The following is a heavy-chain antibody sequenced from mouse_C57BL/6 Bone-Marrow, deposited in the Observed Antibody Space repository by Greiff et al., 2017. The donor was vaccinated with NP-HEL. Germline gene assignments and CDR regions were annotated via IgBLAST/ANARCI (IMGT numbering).Heavy chain of an antibody. CDR2: IDPSDSET. CDR1: GYTFTSYW. Sequence: QVQLKQPGAELVRPGSSVKLSCKASGYTFTSYWMHWVKQRPIQGLEWIGNIDPSDSETHYNQKFKDKATLTVDKSSSTAYMQLSSLTSEDSAVYYCARSRFYGSSYDYAMDYWGQGTSVTVSS. CDR3: ARSRFYGSSYDYAMDY. D-gene: IGHD1-1*01. V-gene: IGHV1-52*01. J-gene: IGHJ4*01.